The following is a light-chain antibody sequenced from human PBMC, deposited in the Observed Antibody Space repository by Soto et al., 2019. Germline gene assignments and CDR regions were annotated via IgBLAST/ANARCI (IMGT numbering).Light chain of an antibody. Sequence: EFVLTQSPGTVSLSRGERATLSCRASQTVRNNYLAWYQQKPGQAPRLLIYDVSNRATDIPARFSGSGSGTDFTLTISSLEPEDLAVYYCQQRSNWPRTFGQGTKVDIK. CDR2: DVS. CDR1: QTVRNNY. J-gene: IGKJ1*01. V-gene: IGKV3D-20*02. CDR3: QQRSNWPRT.